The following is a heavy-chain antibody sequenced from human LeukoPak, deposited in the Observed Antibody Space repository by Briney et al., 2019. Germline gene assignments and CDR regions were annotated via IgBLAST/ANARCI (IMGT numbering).Heavy chain of an antibody. CDR3: GNQCSGGSCPEY. D-gene: IGHD2-15*01. J-gene: IGHJ4*02. Sequence: PGGSLRLSCAASGFTFSNYWMAWVRQAPGKGLEWVGNVRQDGSVTNYVDSVKGRFTISRDNGKNSVYLQMNSLRAEDTGLYYCGNQCSGGSCPEYWGQGTLVTVSS. CDR1: GFTFSNYW. V-gene: IGHV3-7*01. CDR2: VRQDGSVT.